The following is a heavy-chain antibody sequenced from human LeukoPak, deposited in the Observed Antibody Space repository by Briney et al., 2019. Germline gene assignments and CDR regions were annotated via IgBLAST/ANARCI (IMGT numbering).Heavy chain of an antibody. CDR2: VKQDGSDK. V-gene: IGHV3-7*03. J-gene: IGHJ4*02. CDR3: TVGGTIHWVEDY. CDR1: GFSFSSYW. D-gene: IGHD1-26*01. Sequence: GGSLRLSCAASGFSFSSYWMSWVGQAPGKGLEWVANVKQDGSDKYYVDSVKGRFTISRDNTKNSVYLQMNSLRVEDTAVYYCTVGGTIHWVEDYWGQGTLVVVSS.